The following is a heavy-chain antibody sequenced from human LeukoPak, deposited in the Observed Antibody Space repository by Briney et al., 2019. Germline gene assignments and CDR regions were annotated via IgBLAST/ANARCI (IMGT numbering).Heavy chain of an antibody. CDR1: GFTFSTYW. V-gene: IGHV3-74*01. D-gene: IGHD3-22*01. CDR3: VRDMGYYDKV. J-gene: IGHJ4*02. CDR2: INSDGSST. Sequence: GGSLRLSCAASGFTFSTYWMHWVRQAPGKGLVWVSRINSDGSSTNYADSVKGRCTISRDNAKNTLYLQMNSLRAEDTAVYYCVRDMGYYDKVWGQGTLVTVSS.